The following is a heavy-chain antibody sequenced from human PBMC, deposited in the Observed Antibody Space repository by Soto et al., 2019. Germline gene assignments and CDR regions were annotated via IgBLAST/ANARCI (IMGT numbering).Heavy chain of an antibody. CDR3: ARENGIAAAGTHYYYYGMDV. Sequence: QVQLQESGPGLVKPSETLSLTCTVSGGSISSYYWSWIRQPAGKGLEWIGRIYTSGRTNYNPSLRRRVTMSVDTSKNHFSLKLSSVTAADTAVYYCARENGIAAAGTHYYYYGMDVWGQGTTVTVSS. J-gene: IGHJ6*02. V-gene: IGHV4-4*07. CDR2: IYTSGRT. D-gene: IGHD6-13*01. CDR1: GGSISSYY.